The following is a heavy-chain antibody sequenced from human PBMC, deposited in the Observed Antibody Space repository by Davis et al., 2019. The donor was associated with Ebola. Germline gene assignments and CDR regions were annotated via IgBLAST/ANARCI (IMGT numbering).Heavy chain of an antibody. CDR2: ISSSSTI. Sequence: GGSLRLSCAASGLTFSAYGMNWVRQAPGKGLEWVSYISSSSTIYYADSVKGRFTISRDNAKNSLYLQMNSLRDEDTAVYYCARDRANWNLPFDYWGQGTLVTVSS. CDR1: GLTFSAYG. CDR3: ARDRANWNLPFDY. J-gene: IGHJ4*02. D-gene: IGHD1-1*01. V-gene: IGHV3-48*02.